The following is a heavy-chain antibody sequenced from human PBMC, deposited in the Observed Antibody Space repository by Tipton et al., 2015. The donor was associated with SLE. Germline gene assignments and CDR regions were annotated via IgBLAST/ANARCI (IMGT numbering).Heavy chain of an antibody. V-gene: IGHV3-48*03. CDR1: GFNFRSYE. D-gene: IGHD1-26*01. J-gene: IGHJ4*02. Sequence: GSLRLSCVVSGFNFRSYEMNWVRQAPGKGLEWVSYIGSGVIRTYYADSVKGRFTISRDNAKNSLYLQMNSLRAEDTAVYYCAGDFASSGSYRGYWGQGILVTVSS. CDR3: AGDFASSGSYRGY. CDR2: IGSGVIRT.